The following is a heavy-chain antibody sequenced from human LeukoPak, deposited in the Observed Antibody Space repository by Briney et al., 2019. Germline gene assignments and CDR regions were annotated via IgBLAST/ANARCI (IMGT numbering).Heavy chain of an antibody. D-gene: IGHD3-10*01. CDR3: ARPLFQFGELSLGWFDP. J-gene: IGHJ5*02. CDR2: IYHSGST. Sequence: SGTLSLTCAVSGGSISSSNWWSWVRQPPGKGLEWIGEIYHSGSTNYNPSLKSRVTISVDTSKNQFSLKLSSVTAADTAVYYCARPLFQFGELSLGWFDPWGQGTLVTVSS. CDR1: GGSISSSNW. V-gene: IGHV4-4*02.